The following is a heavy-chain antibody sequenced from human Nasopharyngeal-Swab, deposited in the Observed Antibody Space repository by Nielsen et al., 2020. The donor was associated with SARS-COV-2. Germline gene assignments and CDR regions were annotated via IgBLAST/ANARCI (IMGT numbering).Heavy chain of an antibody. V-gene: IGHV5-51*01. CDR1: GYRFTSYW. CDR3: ARPLWSYADHFDY. CDR2: IYPSDSET. Sequence: GESLKISCKGSGYRFTSYWIGWVRQMPGKGLEWMGIIYPSDSETRYSPSFQGQVTISADKSISTAYLQWSSLKASDTAVYYCARPLWSYADHFDYWGQGTLVTVSS. D-gene: IGHD1-26*01. J-gene: IGHJ4*02.